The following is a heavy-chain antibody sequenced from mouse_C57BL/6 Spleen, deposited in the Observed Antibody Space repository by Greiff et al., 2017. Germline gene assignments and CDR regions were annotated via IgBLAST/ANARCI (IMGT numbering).Heavy chain of an antibody. CDR2: ISSGSSTI. CDR1: GFTFSDYG. Sequence: EVKLMESGGGLVKPGGSLKLSCAASGFTFSDYGMHWVRQAPEKGLEWVAYISSGSSTIYYADTVKGRFTISRDNAKNTLFLQMTSLRSEDTAMYYCARNDGSSPFAYWGQGTLVTVSA. J-gene: IGHJ3*01. V-gene: IGHV5-17*01. D-gene: IGHD1-1*01. CDR3: ARNDGSSPFAY.